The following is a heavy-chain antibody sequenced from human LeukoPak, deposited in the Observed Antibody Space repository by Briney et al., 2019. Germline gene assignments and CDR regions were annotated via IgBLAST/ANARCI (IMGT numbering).Heavy chain of an antibody. CDR2: ISSAGTNK. V-gene: IGHV3-30-3*01. CDR1: GFTFNSYP. D-gene: IGHD2-21*02. J-gene: IGHJ4*02. CDR3: ARLTAYFDF. Sequence: GRSLRLSCVASGFTFNSYPIHWIRQAPGKGLEWVAVISSAGTNKYYSDSVRGRFTISRDSSKNTLYLQMTRLRAEDTALYYCARLTAYFDFWGQGAPVTVSS.